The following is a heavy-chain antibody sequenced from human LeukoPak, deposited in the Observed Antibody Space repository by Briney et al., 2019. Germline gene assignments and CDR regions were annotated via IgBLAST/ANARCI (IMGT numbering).Heavy chain of an antibody. CDR2: MNPNSGNT. J-gene: IGHJ4*02. CDR1: VYTFTSYD. CDR3: ARAYYGSGSYYIY. D-gene: IGHD3-10*01. Sequence: ASVKVSCKASVYTFTSYDINWVRQATGQGLEWMGWMNPNSGNTGYAQKFQGRVTMTRNTSISTAYMELSSLRSEDTAVYYCARAYYGSGSYYIYWGQGTLVTVSS. V-gene: IGHV1-8*01.